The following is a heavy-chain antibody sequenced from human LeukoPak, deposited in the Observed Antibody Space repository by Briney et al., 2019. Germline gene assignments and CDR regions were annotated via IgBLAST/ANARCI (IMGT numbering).Heavy chain of an antibody. V-gene: IGHV4-59*01. J-gene: IGHJ4*02. CDR3: ARGGYSDHFDY. D-gene: IGHD5-12*01. CDR2: IYYSGST. CDR1: GGSISSYY. Sequence: SETLSLTCTVSGGSISSYYWSWIRQPPGKGLERIGYIYYSGSTNYNPSLKSRVTISVDTSKNQFSLKLSSVTAADTAVYYCARGGYSDHFDYWGQGTLVSVSS.